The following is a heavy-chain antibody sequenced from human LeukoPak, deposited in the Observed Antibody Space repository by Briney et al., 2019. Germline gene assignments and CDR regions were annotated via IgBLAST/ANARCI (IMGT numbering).Heavy chain of an antibody. CDR1: GGSISSYY. J-gene: IGHJ3*02. V-gene: IGHV4-59*01. CDR3: ARFDSSGYFDGDAFDI. CDR2: IYYSGST. D-gene: IGHD3-22*01. Sequence: SETLSLTCTVSGGSISSYYWSWIRQPPGKGLEWIWYIYYSGSTNYNPSLKSRVTISVDTSKNQFSLKLSSVTAADTAVYYCARFDSSGYFDGDAFDIWGQGTMVTVSS.